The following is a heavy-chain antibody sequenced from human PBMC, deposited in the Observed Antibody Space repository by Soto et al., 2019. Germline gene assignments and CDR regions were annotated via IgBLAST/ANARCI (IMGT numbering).Heavy chain of an antibody. CDR1: GFKFSSYA. J-gene: IGHJ5*02. CDR3: LKGISGSGWYARFDP. V-gene: IGHV3-23*01. D-gene: IGHD6-19*01. CDR2: VSGISGSTHYA. Sequence: PGGSLRLSCAASGFKFSSYAMNWVRQAPGKGLEWVSGVSGISGSTHYAFYADSVKGRFSISRDNSRSMMFLQMNSLRAEDTAVYYCLKGISGSGWYARFDPWGQGTLVTVSS.